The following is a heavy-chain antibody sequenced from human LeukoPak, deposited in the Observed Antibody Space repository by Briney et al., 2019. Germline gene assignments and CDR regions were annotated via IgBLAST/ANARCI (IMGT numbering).Heavy chain of an antibody. CDR1: GFTFISYA. Sequence: GGSLRLSCAASGFTFISYAMSCVRQAPGEGLEWVSAISGSGGSTYYADSVKGRFTISRDNSKNTLYLQMNSLRAEDTAVYYCAKDPLLWFGESYFDYWGQGTLVTVSS. CDR2: ISGSGGST. V-gene: IGHV3-23*01. D-gene: IGHD3-10*01. CDR3: AKDPLLWFGESYFDY. J-gene: IGHJ4*02.